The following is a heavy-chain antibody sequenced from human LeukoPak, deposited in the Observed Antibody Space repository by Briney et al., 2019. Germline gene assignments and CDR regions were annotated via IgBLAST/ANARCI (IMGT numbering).Heavy chain of an antibody. CDR3: ARVSGYCSSTSCYRARGHFDY. D-gene: IGHD2-2*01. Sequence: PSETLSLTCAVYGGSFSGYYWSWIRQPPGKGLEWIGEINHSGSTNYNPSLKSRVTISVDTSKNQFSLKLSSVTAADTAVYYRARVSGYCSSTSCYRARGHFDYWGQGTLVTVSS. V-gene: IGHV4-34*01. J-gene: IGHJ4*02. CDR1: GGSFSGYY. CDR2: INHSGST.